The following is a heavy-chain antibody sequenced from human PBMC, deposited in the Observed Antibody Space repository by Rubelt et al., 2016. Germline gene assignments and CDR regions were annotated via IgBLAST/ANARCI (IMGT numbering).Heavy chain of an antibody. V-gene: IGHV3-7*01. J-gene: IGHJ6*03. CDR3: ARGAAGTLVYYYYYMEV. D-gene: IGHD6-19*01. CDR2: INEDGSEK. Sequence: GLEWVANINEDGSEKYYVDSVKGRFTISRDNAKKSLYLQMNSLRAGDTAVYYCARGAAGTLVYYYYYMEVWGKGTTVTVSS.